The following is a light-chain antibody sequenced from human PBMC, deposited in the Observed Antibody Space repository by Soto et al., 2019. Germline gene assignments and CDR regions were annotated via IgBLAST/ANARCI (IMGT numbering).Light chain of an antibody. CDR1: QSISDK. J-gene: IGKJ2*01. CDR2: GAS. CDR3: QQYKSWPYT. Sequence: EIVMTQSTVTLSVSPGERVTLSCRASQSISDKSAWYQQKPGQAPRLLMFGASTRATGIPARFSGSGSGTDFTLTTTGLQSEDFAVYYCQQYKSWPYTFGQGTKVDIK. V-gene: IGKV3-15*01.